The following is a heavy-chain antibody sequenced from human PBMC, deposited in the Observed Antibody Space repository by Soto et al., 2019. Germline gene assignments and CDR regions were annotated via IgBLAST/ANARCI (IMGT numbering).Heavy chain of an antibody. Sequence: PGGSLRLSCAASGFTFSSYGMHWVRQAPGKGLEWVAVISYDGSNKYYADSVKGRFTISRDNSKNTLYLQMNSLRAEDTAVYYCAKDASDYYGSGSYPYWGQGTLVTVSS. CDR2: ISYDGSNK. V-gene: IGHV3-30*18. CDR1: GFTFSSYG. D-gene: IGHD3-10*01. CDR3: AKDASDYYGSGSYPY. J-gene: IGHJ4*02.